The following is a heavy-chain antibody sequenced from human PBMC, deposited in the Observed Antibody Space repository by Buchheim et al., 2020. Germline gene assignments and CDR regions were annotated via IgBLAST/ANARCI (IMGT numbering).Heavy chain of an antibody. CDR2: IYYSGST. V-gene: IGHV4-31*03. D-gene: IGHD2-8*01. J-gene: IGHJ6*02. CDR3: AREGYCTNGVCYKGMDV. CDR1: GGSISSSSYY. Sequence: QLQLQESGPGLVKPSETLSLTCTVSGGSISSSSYYWGWIRQHPGKGLEWIGYIYYSGSTYYNPSLKSRVTISVDTSKNQFSLKLSSVTAADTAVYYCAREGYCTNGVCYKGMDVWGQGTT.